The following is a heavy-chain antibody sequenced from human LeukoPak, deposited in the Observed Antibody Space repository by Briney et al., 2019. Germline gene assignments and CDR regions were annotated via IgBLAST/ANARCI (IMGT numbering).Heavy chain of an antibody. J-gene: IGHJ4*02. Sequence: PGGSLRLSCAASGFTFSDYAMTWVRQAPGKGLEWVATISGSGVMTYYADSVKGRFTVSGDNSKSTLYLQMSSLTAADTAVYYCAKDRSIGTYYTFDHWGQGTLVTVSS. D-gene: IGHD1-26*01. CDR3: AKDRSIGTYYTFDH. CDR2: ISGSGVMT. V-gene: IGHV3-23*01. CDR1: GFTFSDYA.